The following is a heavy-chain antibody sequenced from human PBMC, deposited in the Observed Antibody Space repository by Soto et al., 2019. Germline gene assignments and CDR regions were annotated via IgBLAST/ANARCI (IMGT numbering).Heavy chain of an antibody. CDR3: ARRYQAFGKYYFDY. Sequence: GASVKVSCKASGYTFTSYDINWVRQATGQGLGWMGWMNPNSGNTGYAQKFQGRVTMTRNTSISTAYMELSSLRSEDTAVYYCARRYQAFGKYYFDYWGQGTLVTVSS. V-gene: IGHV1-8*01. CDR2: MNPNSGNT. CDR1: GYTFTSYD. J-gene: IGHJ4*02. D-gene: IGHD3-10*01.